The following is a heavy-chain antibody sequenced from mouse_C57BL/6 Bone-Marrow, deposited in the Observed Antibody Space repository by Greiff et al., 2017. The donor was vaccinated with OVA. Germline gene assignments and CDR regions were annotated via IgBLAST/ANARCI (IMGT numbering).Heavy chain of an antibody. CDR3: ARPDSSGYVYAMDY. CDR2: ISSGGSYT. D-gene: IGHD3-2*02. V-gene: IGHV5-6*01. J-gene: IGHJ4*01. Sequence: EVQRVESGGDLVKPGGSLKLSCAASGFTFSSYGMSWVRQTPDKRLEWVATISSGGSYTYYPDSVTGRFTISRDNAKNTLYLQMSSLKSEDTAMYYCARPDSSGYVYAMDYWGQGTSVTVSS. CDR1: GFTFSSYG.